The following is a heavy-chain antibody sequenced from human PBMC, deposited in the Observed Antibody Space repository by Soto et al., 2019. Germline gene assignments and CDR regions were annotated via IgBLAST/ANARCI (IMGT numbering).Heavy chain of an antibody. D-gene: IGHD5-12*01. V-gene: IGHV3-30-3*01. Sequence: GGSLRLSCAASGFTFSSYAMHWVRQAPGKGLEWVAVISYDGSNKYYADSVKGRFTISRDNSKNTLYLQMNSLRAEDTAVYYCARDLGKGGFGYSHRGAFDPWGQGTLVTVSS. CDR3: ARDLGKGGFGYSHRGAFDP. CDR1: GFTFSSYA. J-gene: IGHJ5*02. CDR2: ISYDGSNK.